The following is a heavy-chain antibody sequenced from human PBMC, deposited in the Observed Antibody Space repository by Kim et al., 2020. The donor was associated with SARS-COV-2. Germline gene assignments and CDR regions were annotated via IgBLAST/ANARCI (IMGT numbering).Heavy chain of an antibody. CDR2: TYYRSKWST. V-gene: IGHV6-1*01. Sequence: SQTLSLTCAISGASVSSNSVGWHWIRQSPSRGLEWLGRTYYRSKWSTDYAVSVKSRIIINPDTTKNQFSLQLNSVTPEDTAVYYCARSFRNAFDIWGQETMVTVSS. CDR1: GASVSSNSVG. CDR3: ARSFRNAFDI. J-gene: IGHJ3*02.